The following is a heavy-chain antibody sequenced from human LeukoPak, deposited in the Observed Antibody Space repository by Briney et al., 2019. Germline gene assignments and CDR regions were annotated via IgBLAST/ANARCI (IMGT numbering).Heavy chain of an antibody. V-gene: IGHV1-3*01. Sequence: ASVKVSCKASVYTFTKYVVHWVRQAPGQRPEWMGWINAGNGDTKYSQNFQDRVTITRDTSANTAYMELSSLTSEDTALYYCARDDCGDTCYPGGYWGRGTLVTVSS. CDR3: ARDDCGDTCYPGGY. CDR2: INAGNGDT. CDR1: VYTFTKYV. D-gene: IGHD2-21*01. J-gene: IGHJ4*02.